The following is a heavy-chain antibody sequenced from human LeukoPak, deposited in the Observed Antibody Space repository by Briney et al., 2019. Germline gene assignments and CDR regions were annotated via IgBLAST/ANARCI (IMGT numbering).Heavy chain of an antibody. D-gene: IGHD6-13*01. Sequence: GGSLRLSCAASGFTFSSYAMSWVRQAPGKGLEWVSAISGSGGSTYYADSVKGRFTISRHNSKNTLYLQMNSLRAEDTAVYYCARDLPIGAAAGKSAYYYGMDVWGQGTTVTVSS. CDR2: ISGSGGST. CDR3: ARDLPIGAAAGKSAYYYGMDV. V-gene: IGHV3-23*01. CDR1: GFTFSSYA. J-gene: IGHJ6*02.